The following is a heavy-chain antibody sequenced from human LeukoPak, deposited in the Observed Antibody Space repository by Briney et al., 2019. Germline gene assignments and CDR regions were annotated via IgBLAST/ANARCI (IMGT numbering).Heavy chain of an antibody. CDR1: GGSISSGDYY. CDR3: ERETYYYDSSEDY. V-gene: IGHV4-30-4*08. J-gene: IGHJ4*02. CDR2: IYYSGST. D-gene: IGHD3-22*01. Sequence: SQTLSLTCTVSGGSISSGDYYWSWIRQPPGKGLEWIGYIYYSGSTYYNPSLKSRVTISVDTSKNQFSLKLSSVSAAATAVYYCERETYYYDSSEDYWGQGTLVTVSS.